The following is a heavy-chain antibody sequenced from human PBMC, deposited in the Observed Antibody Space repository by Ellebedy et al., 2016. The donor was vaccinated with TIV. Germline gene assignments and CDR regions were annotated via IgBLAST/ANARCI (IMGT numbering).Heavy chain of an antibody. V-gene: IGHV4-4*07. CDR1: GGSMSSYS. CDR3: ARGGDRASFAY. J-gene: IGHJ4*02. CDR2: LDASGSA. D-gene: IGHD3-10*01. Sequence: MPSETLSLTCTVSGGSMSSYSWSWIRQPAGTGLEWVGLLDASGSANYNPSLTSRVTMSRDTSKKQFSLRLSSVTAADTAVYYCARGGDRASFAYWGQGTLVTVSS.